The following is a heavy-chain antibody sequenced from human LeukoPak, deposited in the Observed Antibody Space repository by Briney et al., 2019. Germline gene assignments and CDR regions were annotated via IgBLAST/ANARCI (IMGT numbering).Heavy chain of an antibody. V-gene: IGHV4-39*07. J-gene: IGHJ5*02. D-gene: IGHD1-26*01. CDR2: MYYSGST. CDR3: ARVPVNIWENWFDP. Sequence: PSETLSLTCTVSGGSISSYYWGWIRQPPGKGLEWIGSMYYSGSTYYNPSLKSRVTISINTSKNQFSLKLSSVTAADTAVYYCARVPVNIWENWFDPWGQGTLVTVSS. CDR1: GGSISSYY.